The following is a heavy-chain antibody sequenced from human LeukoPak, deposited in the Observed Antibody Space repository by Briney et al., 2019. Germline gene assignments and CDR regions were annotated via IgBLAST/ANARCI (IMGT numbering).Heavy chain of an antibody. CDR3: AKVWYGDYEMYFDY. CDR1: GXTFSSFA. J-gene: IGHJ4*02. Sequence: GGSLRLSCAASGXTFSSFAMSWVRQTPGKGLEWVSAISGSGGSTYYADSVKGRFTISRDNSKNTLYLQMNSLRAEDTALYYCAKVWYGDYEMYFDYWGLGTLVTVSS. D-gene: IGHD4-17*01. CDR2: ISGSGGST. V-gene: IGHV3-23*01.